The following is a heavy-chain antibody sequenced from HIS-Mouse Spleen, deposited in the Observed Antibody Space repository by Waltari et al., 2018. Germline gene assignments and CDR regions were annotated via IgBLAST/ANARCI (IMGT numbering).Heavy chain of an antibody. CDR3: AKVWPELKTVDTPMAFDY. J-gene: IGHJ4*02. CDR2: ISYDGSNK. D-gene: IGHD5-18*01. V-gene: IGHV3-30-3*01. CDR1: GFTFSSYA. Sequence: QVQLVESGGGVVQPGRSLRLSCAASGFTFSSYAMHWVRQAPGKGLEWVAVISYDGSNKYYADSVKGRFTISRDNSKNTLYLQMNSLRAEDTAVYYCAKVWPELKTVDTPMAFDYWGQGTLVTVSS.